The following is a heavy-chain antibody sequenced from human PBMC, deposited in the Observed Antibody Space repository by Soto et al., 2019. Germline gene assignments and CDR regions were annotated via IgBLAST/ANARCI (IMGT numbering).Heavy chain of an antibody. CDR1: GGSISSAAYY. V-gene: IGHV4-31*03. Sequence: QVQLQESGPGLVKPSQTLSLTCTVSGGSISSAAYYWSWIRQHPGKGLEWIGYISHSGSTYYTPSLKSRVIITANTSKNQFAVNLTSVTAADTAVDDCAIEYTYGSNFVDCWGQGALVTVSS. CDR2: ISHSGST. D-gene: IGHD5-18*01. J-gene: IGHJ4*02. CDR3: AIEYTYGSNFVDC.